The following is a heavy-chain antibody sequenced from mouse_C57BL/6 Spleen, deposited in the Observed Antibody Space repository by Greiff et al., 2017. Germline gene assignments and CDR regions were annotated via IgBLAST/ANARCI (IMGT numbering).Heavy chain of an antibody. CDR2: ISYDGSN. CDR3: ARELL. D-gene: IGHD1-1*01. V-gene: IGHV3-6*01. J-gene: IGHJ3*01. Sequence: EVKLQESGPGLVKPSQSLSLTCSVTGYSITSGYYWNWIRQFPGNKLEWMGYISYDGSNNYNPSLKNRISITRDTSKNQFFLKLNSVTTEDTATYYCARELLWGQGTLVTVSA. CDR1: GYSITSGYY.